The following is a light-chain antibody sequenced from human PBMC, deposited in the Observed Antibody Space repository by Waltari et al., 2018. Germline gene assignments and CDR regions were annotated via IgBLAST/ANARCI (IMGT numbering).Light chain of an antibody. J-gene: IGKJ1*01. V-gene: IGKV4-1*01. CDR3: QQYYNTPRT. Sequence: DIVMTQSPDSLAVSLGERATINCESSQSVLYSSNNKNYLAWYQQKPGQPPKLLIYWASTRESGVPDRFIGSGSGTDFTLTINTLQAEDVAVYYCQQYYNTPRTFSQGTKVEIK. CDR1: QSVLYSSNNKNY. CDR2: WAS.